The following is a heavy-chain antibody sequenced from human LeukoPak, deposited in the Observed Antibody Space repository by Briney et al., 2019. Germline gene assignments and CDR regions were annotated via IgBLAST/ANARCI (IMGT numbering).Heavy chain of an antibody. J-gene: IGHJ6*03. D-gene: IGHD5-18*01. V-gene: IGHV4-4*02. CDR2: IYHSGST. CDR3: ARGVQLWFSDYYYMDV. Sequence: SGTLSLTCAVSGGSISSSNWWSWVRQPPGKGLEWIGEIYHSGSTNYNPSLKSRVTISVDKSKNQFSLKLSSVTAADTAVYYCARGVQLWFSDYYYMDVWGKGTTATVSS. CDR1: GGSISSSNW.